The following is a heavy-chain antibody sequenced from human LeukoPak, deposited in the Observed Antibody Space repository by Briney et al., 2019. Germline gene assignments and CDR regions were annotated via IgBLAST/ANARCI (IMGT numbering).Heavy chain of an antibody. D-gene: IGHD6-6*01. CDR2: IYYSGNT. V-gene: IGHV4-59*08. CDR3: ARRGSSSSIDY. Sequence: SGTLSLTCTVSGDSISTNYWNWIRQPPGKGLEWIGYIYYSGNTNYNPSLKSRVTISADTSKNQFSLRLSSVTAADTAVYYCARRGSSSSIDYWGQGTLVTVSS. J-gene: IGHJ4*02. CDR1: GDSISTNY.